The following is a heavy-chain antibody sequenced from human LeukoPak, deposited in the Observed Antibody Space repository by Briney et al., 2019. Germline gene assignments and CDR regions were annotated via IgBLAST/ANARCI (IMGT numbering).Heavy chain of an antibody. Sequence: SETLSLTCTVSGGSISSYYWGWIRQPPGKGLEWIGSIYHTGSTYYNPSLKSRVTISVDTSKNQSSLELSSVTAADTAVYYCARSYGDYVAPADYWGQGTLVTVSS. CDR3: ARSYGDYVAPADY. CDR2: IYHTGST. V-gene: IGHV4-38-2*02. CDR1: GGSISSYY. J-gene: IGHJ4*02. D-gene: IGHD4-17*01.